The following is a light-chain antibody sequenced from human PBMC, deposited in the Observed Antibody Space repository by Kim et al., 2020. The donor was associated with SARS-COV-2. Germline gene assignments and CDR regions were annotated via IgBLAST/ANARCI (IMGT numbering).Light chain of an antibody. CDR1: NSNIGGNS. Sequence: ELTQPPSASGTPGQRVTISCSGSNSNIGGNSVSWYQQLPGTAPKLLIHSNDERPSGVPDRFSGSKSGTSASLAIGGLQSEDEAEYYCATWDDSLSWVFGGGTQLTVL. CDR3: ATWDDSLSWV. J-gene: IGLJ3*02. V-gene: IGLV1-44*01. CDR2: SND.